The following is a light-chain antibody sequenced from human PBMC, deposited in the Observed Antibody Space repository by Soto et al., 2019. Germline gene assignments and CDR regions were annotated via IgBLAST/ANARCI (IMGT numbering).Light chain of an antibody. CDR2: GAS. V-gene: IGKV3-15*01. J-gene: IGKJ1*01. CDR3: QHYSTWLWT. CDR1: QSVDSK. Sequence: EIVMTQSPATLSVSPGERATLSCRASQSVDSKLAWYQQQPGQGPRLLINGASSRATGIPARFSGSGYGTQLTFTISSLQSEDFAVYYCQHYSTWLWTFGQGTQVEIK.